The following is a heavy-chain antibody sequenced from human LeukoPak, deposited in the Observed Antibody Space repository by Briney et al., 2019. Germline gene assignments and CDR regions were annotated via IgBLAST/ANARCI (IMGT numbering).Heavy chain of an antibody. D-gene: IGHD3-10*01. CDR1: GCTFSSYA. J-gene: IGHJ3*02. CDR2: ISGSGGST. Sequence: GGSLRLSCAASGCTFSSYALSWVRQAPGKGLEWVSAISGSGGSTYYADSVKGRFTISRDNSKNTLYLQMNSLRAEDTAVYYCAKSGSGRAFNIWGQGTMVTVSS. CDR3: AKSGSGRAFNI. V-gene: IGHV3-23*01.